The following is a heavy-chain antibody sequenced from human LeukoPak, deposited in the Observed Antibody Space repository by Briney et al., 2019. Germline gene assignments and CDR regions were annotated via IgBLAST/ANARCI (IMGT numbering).Heavy chain of an antibody. D-gene: IGHD5-18*01. CDR1: GYTFTSYY. V-gene: IGHV1-46*01. CDR3: ARDRLGNVDTAMVSLDGMDV. J-gene: IGHJ6*02. CDR2: INPSGGST. Sequence: ASVKVSGKASGYTFTSYYMHWVRQAPGQGLEWMGIINPSGGSTSYAQKFQGRVTMTRDTSTSTVYMELSSLRSEDTAVYYCARDRLGNVDTAMVSLDGMDVWGQGTTVTVSS.